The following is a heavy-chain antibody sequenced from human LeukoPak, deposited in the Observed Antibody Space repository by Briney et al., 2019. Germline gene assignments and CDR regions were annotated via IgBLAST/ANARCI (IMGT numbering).Heavy chain of an antibody. J-gene: IGHJ4*02. CDR1: GFTFTNAW. CDR3: TTYLRSSGGFDY. CDR2: IKSKTDGGTT. V-gene: IGHV3-15*01. D-gene: IGHD6-6*01. Sequence: GGSLRLSCAASGFTFTNAWMCWVRQAPGKGLEWVGRIKSKTDGGTTDYAAPVKGRFTISRDDSKNTLYLQMNSLKTEDTAVYYCTTYLRSSGGFDYWGQGTLVTVSS.